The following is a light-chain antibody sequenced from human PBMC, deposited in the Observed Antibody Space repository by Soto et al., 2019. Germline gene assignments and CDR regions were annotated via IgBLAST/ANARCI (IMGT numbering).Light chain of an antibody. CDR3: QQYENYWT. V-gene: IGKV1-5*01. CDR1: QTISTW. J-gene: IGKJ1*01. Sequence: DIQVTQSPPTLSASVGDRVTITGRASQTISTWMAWYQQKPGKAPKLLVYDASTLQSGVASRFSGSGSGTEFTLIISNLQPDDCATYYCQQYENYWTFGQGTKVDIK. CDR2: DAS.